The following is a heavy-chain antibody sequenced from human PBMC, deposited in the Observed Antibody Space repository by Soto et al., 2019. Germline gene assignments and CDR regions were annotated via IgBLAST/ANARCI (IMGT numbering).Heavy chain of an antibody. CDR2: IYSSGSA. CDR3: ARGGDSSGYHYSSDY. Sequence: PSETLSLTCTVSGGSIRSYYWSWIRQPAGKGLEWIGHIYSSGSANYNPSLKSRVSMSVDTSKTQFPLKLTSVTAADTAVYYCARGGDSSGYHYSSDYWGQGTLVTVSS. CDR1: GGSIRSYY. J-gene: IGHJ4*02. V-gene: IGHV4-4*07. D-gene: IGHD3-22*01.